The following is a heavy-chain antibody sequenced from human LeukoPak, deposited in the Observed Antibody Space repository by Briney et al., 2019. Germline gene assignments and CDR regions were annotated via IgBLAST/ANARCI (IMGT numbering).Heavy chain of an antibody. D-gene: IGHD1-26*01. V-gene: IGHV4-34*01. CDR1: GGSLSGYY. CDR2: INHSGST. CDR3: ARVRGSYHFDY. Sequence: KPSETLSLTCAVYGGSLSGYYWSWIRQPPGKGLEWIGEINHSGSTNYNPSLKSRVTISVDTSKNQFSLKLSSVTAADTAVYYCARVRGSYHFDYWGQGTLVTVSS. J-gene: IGHJ4*02.